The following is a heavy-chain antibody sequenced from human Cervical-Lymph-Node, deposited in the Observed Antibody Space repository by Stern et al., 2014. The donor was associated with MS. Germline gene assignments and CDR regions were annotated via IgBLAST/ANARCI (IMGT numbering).Heavy chain of an antibody. J-gene: IGHJ4*02. CDR3: ASSQQVAPHYFDY. CDR1: AFIFSPYT. CDR2: ISSSSSYI. V-gene: IGHV3-21*01. Sequence: EVQLVESGGGLVKPGGSLRLSCAASAFIFSPYTMNWVRQAPGKGLEWVSSISSSSSYIYYADSVKGRFTISRDNAKNSLYLQMNSLRAEDTAVYYCASSQQVAPHYFDYWGQGTLITVSS. D-gene: IGHD6-13*01.